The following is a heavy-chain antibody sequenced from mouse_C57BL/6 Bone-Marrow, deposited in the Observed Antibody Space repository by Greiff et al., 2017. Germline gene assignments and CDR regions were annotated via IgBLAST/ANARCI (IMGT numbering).Heavy chain of an antibody. J-gene: IGHJ3*01. CDR1: GYAFSSSW. V-gene: IGHV1-82*01. Sequence: QVQLQQSGPELVKPGASVKISCKASGYAFSSSWMNWVTQRPGTGLEWIGRIYPGAGDTNYNGKFKGKATLTADKSSSTAYMQLSSLTSEDSAVYFCARNYGSPWFAYWGQGTLVTVSA. D-gene: IGHD1-1*01. CDR3: ARNYGSPWFAY. CDR2: IYPGAGDT.